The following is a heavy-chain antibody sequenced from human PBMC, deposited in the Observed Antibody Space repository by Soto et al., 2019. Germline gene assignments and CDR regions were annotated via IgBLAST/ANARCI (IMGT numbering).Heavy chain of an antibody. D-gene: IGHD4-17*01. Sequence: QVQLVQSGAEVKKPGSSVKVSFKASGGTFSSYAISWVRQAPGQGLEWMGGIIPIFGTANYAQKFQGRVTITADESTSTAYMELRSLRSEDTAVYYCARGRYGDYGPPKWFDPWGQGTLVTVSS. V-gene: IGHV1-69*01. CDR1: GGTFSSYA. J-gene: IGHJ5*02. CDR3: ARGRYGDYGPPKWFDP. CDR2: IIPIFGTA.